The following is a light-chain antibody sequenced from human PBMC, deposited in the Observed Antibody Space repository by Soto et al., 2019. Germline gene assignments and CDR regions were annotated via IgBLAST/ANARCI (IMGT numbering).Light chain of an antibody. J-gene: IGKJ1*01. CDR1: QSVTNSF. V-gene: IGKV3D-20*02. Sequence: EIVLALSPGTLSLSPGERATLSCRASQSVTNSFLAWYQQKPGQAPRLLIYGASRRATGIPDRFTGSGSGTDFTLTISSLEPEDFAVYYCQQRSNWPRTFGQGTKVDIK. CDR3: QQRSNWPRT. CDR2: GAS.